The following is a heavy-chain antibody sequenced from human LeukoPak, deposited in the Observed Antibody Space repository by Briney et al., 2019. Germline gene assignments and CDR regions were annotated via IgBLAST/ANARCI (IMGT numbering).Heavy chain of an antibody. D-gene: IGHD3-10*01. CDR3: AKDQGSGSENYSWGYFDY. V-gene: IGHV3-30*02. CDR1: GFTFRSFG. J-gene: IGHJ4*02. CDR2: ISYDEINQ. Sequence: GGSLRLSCASPGFTFRSFGMHWVRQAPGKGLEWVAFISYDEINQYYADSVRGRFTISRDNSKNTLYLQMTSLRAEDTAVYYCAKDQGSGSENYSWGYFDYWGQGTLVTVSS.